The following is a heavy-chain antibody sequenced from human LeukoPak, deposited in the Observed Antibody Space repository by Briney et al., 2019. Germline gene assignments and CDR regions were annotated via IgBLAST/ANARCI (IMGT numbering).Heavy chain of an antibody. CDR2: ISGSGGST. Sequence: GGSLRLSCAASGFTFTNYAMSWVRQAPGKGLEWVSAISGSGGSTYYADSVKGRFTISRDNAKNTLYLQMNSLRAEDTAVYYCSTGPPDNYWGQGTLVTVSS. CDR1: GFTFTNYA. J-gene: IGHJ4*02. V-gene: IGHV3-23*01. D-gene: IGHD1-14*01. CDR3: STGPPDNY.